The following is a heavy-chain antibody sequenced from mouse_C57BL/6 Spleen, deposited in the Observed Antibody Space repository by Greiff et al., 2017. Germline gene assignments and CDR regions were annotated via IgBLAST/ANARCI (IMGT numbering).Heavy chain of an antibody. Sequence: EVQLHQSGPELVKPGASVKIPCKASGYTFTDYNMDWVKQSHGKRLAWIGDINPNNGGPIYNQKFKGKATLTVAKSSSTAYMELRSLTSEDTAVSYCARTPSSNAFDYWGQGTTLTVSS. J-gene: IGHJ2*01. CDR1: GYTFTDYN. D-gene: IGHD2-10*02. CDR2: INPNNGGP. CDR3: ARTPSSNAFDY. V-gene: IGHV1-18*01.